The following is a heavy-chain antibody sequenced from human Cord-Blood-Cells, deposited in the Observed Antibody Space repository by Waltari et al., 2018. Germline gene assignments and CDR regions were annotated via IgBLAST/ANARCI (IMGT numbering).Heavy chain of an antibody. CDR2: IYTSVST. Sequence: QVQLPESGPGLVKPSQTLSSTCTVSGGSTSSGSYYWTWIRQPAGKVLEWIGYIYTSVSTNYNPSLKSRVTISVDTSKNQFSLKLSSVTAADTAVYYCARVYNWNYYFDYWGQGTLVTVSS. D-gene: IGHD1-7*01. V-gene: IGHV4-61*09. CDR3: ARVYNWNYYFDY. J-gene: IGHJ4*02. CDR1: GGSTSSGSYY.